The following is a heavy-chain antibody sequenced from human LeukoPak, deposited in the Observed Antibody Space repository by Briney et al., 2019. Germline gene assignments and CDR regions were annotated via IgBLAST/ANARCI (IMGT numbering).Heavy chain of an antibody. D-gene: IGHD3-9*01. V-gene: IGHV4-4*07. CDR1: GGSLSSYY. CDR2: IYTSGST. CDR3: ARDLVPTGYYLGWFDP. Sequence: SETLSLTCPVSGGSLSSYYWSWIRQPAGKGLEWIGRIYTSGSTNYNPSLKSRVTMSVDTSKNQFSLKLSSVTAADTAVYYCARDLVPTGYYLGWFDPWGQGTLVTVSS. J-gene: IGHJ5*02.